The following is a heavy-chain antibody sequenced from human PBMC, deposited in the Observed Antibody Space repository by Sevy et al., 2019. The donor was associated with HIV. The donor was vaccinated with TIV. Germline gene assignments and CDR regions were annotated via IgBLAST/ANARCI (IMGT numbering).Heavy chain of an antibody. CDR2: INSDGSST. Sequence: GGSLRLSCAASGFTFSSYWMHWVRQAPGKGLVWVSRINSDGSSTSYADSVKGRFTISRDNAKNTLYLQMNSLRAEDTALYYCARVTYCSSTSWYYAFDIWGQGTMVTVSS. CDR1: GFTFSSYW. V-gene: IGHV3-74*01. CDR3: ARVTYCSSTSWYYAFDI. J-gene: IGHJ3*02. D-gene: IGHD2-2*01.